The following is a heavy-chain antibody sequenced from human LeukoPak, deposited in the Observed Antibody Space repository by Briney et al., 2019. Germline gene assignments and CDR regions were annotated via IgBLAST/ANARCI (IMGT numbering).Heavy chain of an antibody. D-gene: IGHD2-21*02. CDR2: IRSDGSIK. CDR3: AKDVSTNCVGDCPPDY. V-gene: IGHV3-30*02. Sequence: GESLRLSCAASGFSFTRFGMQWVRQAPGKGLEWVTFIRSDGSIKYYADSVKGRFTISRDNSKKTLYLQMNSLRAEDTAVYYCAKDVSTNCVGDCPPDYWGQRTLVTVSS. CDR1: GFSFTRFG. J-gene: IGHJ4*02.